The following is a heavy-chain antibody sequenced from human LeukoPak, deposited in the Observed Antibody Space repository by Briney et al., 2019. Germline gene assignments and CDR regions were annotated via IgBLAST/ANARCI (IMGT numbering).Heavy chain of an antibody. Sequence: KSGGSLRLSCAASGFTFSSYSMNWVRQAPGKGLEWVSYISSSGSYIYYADSVKGRFTISRDNAKNSLYLQMNRLRDEDTAVYYCARELRVGTAFDLWGRGTLVTVSS. D-gene: IGHD3-10*01. CDR3: ARELRVGTAFDL. CDR2: ISSSGSYI. J-gene: IGHJ2*01. V-gene: IGHV3-21*05. CDR1: GFTFSSYS.